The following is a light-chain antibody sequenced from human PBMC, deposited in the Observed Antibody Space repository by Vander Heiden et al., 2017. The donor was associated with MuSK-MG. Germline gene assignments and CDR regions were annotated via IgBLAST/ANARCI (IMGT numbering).Light chain of an antibody. V-gene: IGKV1-39*01. J-gene: IGKJ3*01. CDR1: QNISSY. Sequence: DTQMTHSPSSLSASVGDRVTITCRASQNISSYLNWYQQKPGKAPKLLIYAASSLQSGVPSRFSGSGAGTDFTLTISSLQPEDFATYYCQQSNSNPFTFGHGTKVDIK. CDR3: QQSNSNPFT. CDR2: AAS.